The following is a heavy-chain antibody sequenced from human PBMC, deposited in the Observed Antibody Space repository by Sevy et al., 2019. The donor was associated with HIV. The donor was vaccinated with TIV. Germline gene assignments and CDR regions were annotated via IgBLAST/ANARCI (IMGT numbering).Heavy chain of an antibody. J-gene: IGHJ4*02. Sequence: SETLSLTCAVSGGSIISGNWWSWVRQPPGNGLEWIGEIYHSGSTNYNPSLKSRVTISVDKSKNQFSLKLRSVTAADTAVYYCTREQVGARVYYFDYWGQGTLVTVSS. CDR1: GGSIISGNW. CDR3: TREQVGARVYYFDY. V-gene: IGHV4-4*02. D-gene: IGHD1-26*01. CDR2: IYHSGST.